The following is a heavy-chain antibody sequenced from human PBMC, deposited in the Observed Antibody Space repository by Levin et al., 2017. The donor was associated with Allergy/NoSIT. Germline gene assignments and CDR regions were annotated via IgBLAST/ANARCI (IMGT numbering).Heavy chain of an antibody. V-gene: IGHV4-59*01. CDR1: GGSIGSYY. J-gene: IGHJ4*02. D-gene: IGHD3-22*01. Sequence: RTSETLSLTCTVSGGSIGSYYWNWIRQPPGKGLEWIGYIFYTGTTYYSPSLKSRVTISVDTSKNQFSLKLSSVTAADTAVYYCARDNYFDSSGYYRLDNWGQGTLVTVSS. CDR2: IFYTGTT. CDR3: ARDNYFDSSGYYRLDN.